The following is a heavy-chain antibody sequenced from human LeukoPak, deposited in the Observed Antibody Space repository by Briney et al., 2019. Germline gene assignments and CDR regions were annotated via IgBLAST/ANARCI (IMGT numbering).Heavy chain of an antibody. CDR2: IYNTVDF. Sequence: SETLSITCTVSGGSIIGSYWTWLRQSPGEGLEWMGYIYNTVDFKYNPSLKSRVTISIDMSRNQFSLRLNSVTAADTAVYYCARSRYYDSSGYNPTYYFDFWGQGALVTVSS. CDR1: GGSIIGSY. J-gene: IGHJ4*02. V-gene: IGHV4-59*01. D-gene: IGHD3-22*01. CDR3: ARSRYYDSSGYNPTYYFDF.